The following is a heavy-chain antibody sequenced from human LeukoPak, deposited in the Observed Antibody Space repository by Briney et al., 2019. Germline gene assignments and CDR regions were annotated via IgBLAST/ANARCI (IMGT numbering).Heavy chain of an antibody. J-gene: IGHJ5*02. D-gene: IGHD2-2*01. V-gene: IGHV4-38-2*02. CDR1: GYPISSGYY. CDR2: IYHSGST. Sequence: SETLSLTCTVSGYPISSGYYWGWIRQPPGKGLEWIGSIYHSGSTYYNPSLKSRVTISVDTSKNQFSLKLSSVTAADTAVYYCARDRYCSSTSCYGGGHWFDPWGQGTLVTVSS. CDR3: ARDRYCSSTSCYGGGHWFDP.